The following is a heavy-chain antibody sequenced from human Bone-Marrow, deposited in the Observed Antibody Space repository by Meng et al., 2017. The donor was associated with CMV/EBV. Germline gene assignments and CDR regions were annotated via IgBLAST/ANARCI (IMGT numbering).Heavy chain of an antibody. D-gene: IGHD3-10*01. V-gene: IGHV5-51*01. J-gene: IGHJ6*02. Sequence: KVSCKGSGYSFTSYWIAWVRQMPGKGLEWMGIIYPGDSDTRYSPSFQGQVTIPADKSISTAYLQWSSLKASDTAMYYCARQSRGPDYYYYYGMDVWGQGTTVTVSS. CDR1: GYSFTSYW. CDR3: ARQSRGPDYYYYYGMDV. CDR2: IYPGDSDT.